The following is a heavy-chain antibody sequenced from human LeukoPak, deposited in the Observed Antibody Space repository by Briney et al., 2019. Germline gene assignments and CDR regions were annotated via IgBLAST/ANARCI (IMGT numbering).Heavy chain of an antibody. Sequence: GGSLRLSCAASGFTFSSYAMSWVRQAPGKGLEWVSAISGSGGSTYYADPVKGRFTISRDNSKNTLYLQMNSLRAEDTAVYYCGSNRGTYYYYYYMDVWGKGTTVTVSS. CDR2: ISGSGGST. D-gene: IGHD1-14*01. CDR1: GFTFSSYA. CDR3: GSNRGTYYYYYYMDV. V-gene: IGHV3-23*01. J-gene: IGHJ6*03.